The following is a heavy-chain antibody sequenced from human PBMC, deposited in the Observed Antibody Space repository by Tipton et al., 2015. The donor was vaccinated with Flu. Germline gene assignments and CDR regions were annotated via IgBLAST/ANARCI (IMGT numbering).Heavy chain of an antibody. J-gene: IGHJ4*02. V-gene: IGHV3-30*19. CDR3: ARVFQSYSFDY. D-gene: IGHD2-21*01. CDR1: GFTFGSYG. Sequence: SGFTFGSYGMHWVRQAPGKGLEWLAFIEFDGNDKQYADSVKGRVTISRDKSKNTLSLQMNSLRPEDTAVYFCARVFQSYSFDYWGQGTLVTVSS. CDR2: IEFDGNDK.